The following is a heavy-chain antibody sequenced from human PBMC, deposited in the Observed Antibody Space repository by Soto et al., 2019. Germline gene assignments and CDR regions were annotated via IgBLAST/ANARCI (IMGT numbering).Heavy chain of an antibody. D-gene: IGHD3-3*01. CDR1: GGSFSGYY. CDR2: INHSGST. Sequence: SETLSLTCAVYGGSFSGYYWSWIRQPPGKGLEWIGEINHSGSTNYNPSLKSRVTISVDTSKNQFSLKLSSVTAADTAVYYCARGDFWSGYFVGENAFGYWGQGTLVTVSS. CDR3: ARGDFWSGYFVGENAFGY. V-gene: IGHV4-34*01. J-gene: IGHJ4*02.